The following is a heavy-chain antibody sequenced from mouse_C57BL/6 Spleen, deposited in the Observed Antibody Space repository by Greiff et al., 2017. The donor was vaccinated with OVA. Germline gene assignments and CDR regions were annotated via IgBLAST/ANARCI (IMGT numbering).Heavy chain of an antibody. J-gene: IGHJ1*03. CDR3: ATYGSSYWYFDV. CDR2: ISYDGSN. CDR1: GYSITSGYY. D-gene: IGHD1-1*01. V-gene: IGHV3-6*01. Sequence: EVQLKESGPGLVKPSQSLSLTCSVTGYSITSGYYWNWIRQFPGNKLEWMGYISYDGSNNYNPSLKNRISITRDTSKNQFFLKLNSVTTEDTATYYCATYGSSYWYFDVWGTGTTVTVSS.